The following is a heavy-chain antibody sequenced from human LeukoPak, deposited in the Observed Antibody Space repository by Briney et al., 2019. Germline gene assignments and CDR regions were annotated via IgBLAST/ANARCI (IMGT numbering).Heavy chain of an antibody. Sequence: GGSLRLSCAAPGFTFSSYWMHWVRQAPGKGLVWVSRINSDGSSTSYADSVKGRFTISRDNAKNTLYLQMNSLRAEDTAVYYCAREKYYYGSGNWFDPWGQGTLVTVSS. J-gene: IGHJ5*02. CDR3: AREKYYYGSGNWFDP. V-gene: IGHV3-74*01. D-gene: IGHD3-10*01. CDR1: GFTFSSYW. CDR2: INSDGSST.